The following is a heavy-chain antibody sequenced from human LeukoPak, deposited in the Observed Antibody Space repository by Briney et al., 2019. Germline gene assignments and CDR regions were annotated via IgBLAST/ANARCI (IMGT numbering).Heavy chain of an antibody. CDR1: GGSISSYY. J-gene: IGHJ4*02. Sequence: PSETLSLTCTVSGGSISSYYWSWIRQPPGKGLEWIGYIYYSGSTNYNPSLKSRVTISVDTSKNQFSLELSSVTAADTAVYYCARDGWDDSSGYLSFDYWGQGTLVTVSS. V-gene: IGHV4-59*01. CDR3: ARDGWDDSSGYLSFDY. D-gene: IGHD3-22*01. CDR2: IYYSGST.